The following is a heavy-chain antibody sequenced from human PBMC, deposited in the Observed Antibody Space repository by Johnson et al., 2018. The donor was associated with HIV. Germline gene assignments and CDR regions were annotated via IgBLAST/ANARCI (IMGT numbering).Heavy chain of an antibody. CDR1: GFTVNGNY. V-gene: IGHV3-66*02. CDR3: ARSDYGLNPGAFDI. D-gene: IGHD4-17*01. J-gene: IGHJ3*02. CDR2: IYSGDTT. Sequence: VQLVESGGGLVQPGGSLRLSCAVSGFTVNGNYMSWVRQAPGKGLEWVSVIYSGDTTYYADSVKGRFTISRDTSKNTLFLQMNSLRAEDTAMYFCARSDYGLNPGAFDIWGQGTMVTVSS.